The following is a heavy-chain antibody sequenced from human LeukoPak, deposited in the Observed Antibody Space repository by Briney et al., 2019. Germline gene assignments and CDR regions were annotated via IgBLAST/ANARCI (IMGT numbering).Heavy chain of an antibody. J-gene: IGHJ6*02. Sequence: PGGSLRLSCVASGFTFSSSFMDWVRQVPGKGLSWVSAISGSGDNTYYADSLKGRFTISRDNSKNTLYLQMNSLRVEDTGVYYCGKGVAVAGPYYYAMDVWGQGTTVTVSS. CDR1: GFTFSSSF. CDR2: ISGSGDNT. CDR3: GKGVAVAGPYYYAMDV. D-gene: IGHD6-19*01. V-gene: IGHV3-23*01.